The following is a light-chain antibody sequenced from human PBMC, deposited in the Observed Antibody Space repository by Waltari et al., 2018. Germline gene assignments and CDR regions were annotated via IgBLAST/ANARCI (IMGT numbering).Light chain of an antibody. V-gene: IGLV2-11*01. CDR2: DVS. CDR1: SSDVGGYTY. CDR3: CSYAGSYRGV. J-gene: IGLJ1*01. Sequence: QSALTQPRSVSGSPGQSVTISCTGTSSDVGGYTYVAWYQQHPGKAPKLMIYDVSTRPSGVPDRFSGSKSGNTASLTISGLQAEDEADYYCCSYAGSYRGVFGTGTKVTVL.